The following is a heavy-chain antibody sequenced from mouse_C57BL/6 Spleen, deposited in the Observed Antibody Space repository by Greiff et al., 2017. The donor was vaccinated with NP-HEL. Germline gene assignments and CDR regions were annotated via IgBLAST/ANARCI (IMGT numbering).Heavy chain of an antibody. D-gene: IGHD2-2*01. CDR2: IYPGDGDT. Sequence: QVQLKQSGPELVKPGASVKISCKASGYAFSSSWMNWVKQRPGKGLEWIGRIYPGDGDTNYNGKFKGKATLTADKSSSTAYMQLSSLTSEDSAVYFCASGLWLPFYWYFDVWGTGTTVTVSS. CDR3: ASGLWLPFYWYFDV. V-gene: IGHV1-82*01. J-gene: IGHJ1*03. CDR1: GYAFSSSW.